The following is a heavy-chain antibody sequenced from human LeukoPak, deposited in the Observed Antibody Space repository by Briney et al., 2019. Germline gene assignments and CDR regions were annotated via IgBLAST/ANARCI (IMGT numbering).Heavy chain of an antibody. J-gene: IGHJ6*03. CDR3: ARDRLTDCSGGSCYFYYYYYMDV. D-gene: IGHD2-15*01. Sequence: PSETLSLTCAVYGGSFSGYYWSWIRQPPGKGLEWIGEINHSGSTNYNPSLKSRVTISVDTSKNQFSLNLRSVTAADTAVYYCARDRLTDCSGGSCYFYYYYYMDVWGKGTTVTVSS. CDR1: GGSFSGYY. V-gene: IGHV4-34*01. CDR2: INHSGST.